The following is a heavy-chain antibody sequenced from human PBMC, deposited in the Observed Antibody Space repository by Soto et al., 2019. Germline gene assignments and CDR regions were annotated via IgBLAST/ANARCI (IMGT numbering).Heavy chain of an antibody. V-gene: IGHV3-30-3*01. CDR3: ARAVVVVAADFDY. J-gene: IGHJ4*02. D-gene: IGHD2-15*01. Sequence: QVQLVESGGGVVQPGRSLRLSCAASGFTFSSYAMHWVRQAPGKGLEWVAVISYDGSNKYYADSVKGRFTISRDNSKNTLYLQRNSLRAEDTAVYYCARAVVVVAADFDYWGQGTLVTVSS. CDR2: ISYDGSNK. CDR1: GFTFSSYA.